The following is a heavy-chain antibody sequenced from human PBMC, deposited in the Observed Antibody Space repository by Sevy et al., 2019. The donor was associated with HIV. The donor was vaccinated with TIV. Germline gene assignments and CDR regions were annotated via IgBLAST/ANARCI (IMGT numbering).Heavy chain of an antibody. Sequence: GGSLRLSCAASGFTFSSYAMSWVRQAPGKGLEWVSAISGSVGSTYYADSVKGRFTISRDNTKNTLYLQMNSLRTEDTAVYYCAKVSGLSSSWPGAFDIWGQGTMVTVSS. CDR3: AKVSGLSSSWPGAFDI. CDR1: GFTFSSYA. D-gene: IGHD6-13*01. CDR2: ISGSVGST. J-gene: IGHJ3*02. V-gene: IGHV3-23*01.